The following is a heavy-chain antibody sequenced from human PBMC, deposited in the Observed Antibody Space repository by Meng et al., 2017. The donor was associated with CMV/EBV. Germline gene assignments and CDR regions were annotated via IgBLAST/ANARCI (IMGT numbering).Heavy chain of an antibody. J-gene: IGHJ4*02. CDR2: IRSKAYGGTT. CDR3: TRAPADYYDSSGYYQAPDY. V-gene: IGHV3-49*04. D-gene: IGHD3-22*01. CDR1: GFTFGDYA. Sequence: GESLKISCTASGFTFGDYAMSWVRQAPGKGLEWVGFIRSKAYGGTTEYAASVKGRFTISRDDSKSIAYLQMNSLKTEDTAVYYCTRAPADYYDSSGYYQAPDYWGQGTRVTVSS.